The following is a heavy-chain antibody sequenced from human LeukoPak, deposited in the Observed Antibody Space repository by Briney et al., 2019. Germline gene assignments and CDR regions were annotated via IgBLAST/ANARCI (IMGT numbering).Heavy chain of an antibody. CDR1: GDSISTSSYY. V-gene: IGHV4-39*01. D-gene: IGHD3-22*01. J-gene: IGHJ4*02. CDR3: ARSYYYDYRQIDY. Sequence: SDTLSLTCTVSGDSISTSSYYWGWIRQPPGKGLEWLGSIYYSGSTYYNPSLKSRVTISVDTSKNQFPLNLYSVTAADTAVFYCARSYYYDYRQIDYWGQGTLVTVSS. CDR2: IYYSGST.